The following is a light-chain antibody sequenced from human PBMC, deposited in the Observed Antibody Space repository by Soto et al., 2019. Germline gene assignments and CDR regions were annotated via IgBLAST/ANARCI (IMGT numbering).Light chain of an antibody. CDR1: QSVLYSSNNKNY. J-gene: IGKJ4*01. Sequence: DIVMTQSPDSLAVSLGERATINCKSSQSVLYSSNNKNYLAWYQLKPGQPPKLLIYWASTRESGVPDRFSGGGSGTDSTLTISSLQAEDVALYYCQQYYRAPLTFGGGTKVEIK. V-gene: IGKV4-1*01. CDR2: WAS. CDR3: QQYYRAPLT.